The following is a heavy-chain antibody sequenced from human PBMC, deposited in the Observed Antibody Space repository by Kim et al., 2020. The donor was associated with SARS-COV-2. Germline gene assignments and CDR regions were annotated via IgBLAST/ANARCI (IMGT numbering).Heavy chain of an antibody. CDR2: IIPIFGTA. D-gene: IGHD1-26*01. CDR3: AREPDLSGSYSLDY. V-gene: IGHV1-69*13. CDR1: GGTFSSYA. Sequence: SMKVSCKASGGTFSSYAISWVRQAPGQGLEWMGGIIPIFGTANYAQKFQGRVTITADESTSKAYMELSSLRSEDTAVYYCAREPDLSGSYSLDYWGQGTLVTVSS. J-gene: IGHJ4*02.